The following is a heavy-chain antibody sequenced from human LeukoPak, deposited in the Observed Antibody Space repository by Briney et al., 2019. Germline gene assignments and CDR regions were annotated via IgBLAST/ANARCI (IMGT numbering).Heavy chain of an antibody. CDR1: EFKFNDYA. J-gene: IGHJ4*02. CDR2: ISFDGSNK. CDR3: ARDSLLLRGVTRFYFDF. Sequence: GGSLRLSCAASEFKFNDYAIHWVRQVPGRGLQWVAVISFDGSNKDYADSVKGRFTISRDSSQNTVSLLMNGLRPDDTAIYYCARDSLLLRGVTRFYFDFWGQGTLVTVSS. V-gene: IGHV3-30*04. D-gene: IGHD3-10*01.